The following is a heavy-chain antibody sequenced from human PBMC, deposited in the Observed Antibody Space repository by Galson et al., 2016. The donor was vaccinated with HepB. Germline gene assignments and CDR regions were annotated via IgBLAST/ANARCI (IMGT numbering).Heavy chain of an antibody. CDR1: GFTFSRYS. V-gene: IGHV3-74*01. Sequence: SLRLSCAASGFTFSRYSMHWVRQVPGKGLVWVSQINDDGSLRFYADSVKGRFTVSRDNAQKTLYLQMNSLRVEDTAVYYCARGTMSSPGIYFWGLGTLVTVSS. D-gene: IGHD1/OR15-1a*01. J-gene: IGHJ4*02. CDR2: INDDGSLR. CDR3: ARGTMSSPGIYF.